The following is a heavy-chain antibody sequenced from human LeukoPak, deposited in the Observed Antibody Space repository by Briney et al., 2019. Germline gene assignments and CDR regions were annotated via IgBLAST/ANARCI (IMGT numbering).Heavy chain of an antibody. D-gene: IGHD3-22*01. J-gene: IGHJ4*02. Sequence: PGGSLRLSCAASGFTFSSYSMNWVRQAPGKGLEWVSSISSSSSYIYYADPVKGRFTISRDNAKNSLYLQMNSLRAEDTAVYYCARARYYYDSSGYYYGYWGQGTLVTVSS. CDR2: ISSSSSYI. CDR1: GFTFSSYS. V-gene: IGHV3-21*01. CDR3: ARARYYYDSSGYYYGY.